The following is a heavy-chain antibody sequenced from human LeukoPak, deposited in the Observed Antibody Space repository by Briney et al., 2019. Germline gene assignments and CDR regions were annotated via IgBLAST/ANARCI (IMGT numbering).Heavy chain of an antibody. D-gene: IGHD4-11*01. J-gene: IGHJ5*02. V-gene: IGHV4-59*11. CDR2: IYYSGTI. Sequence: PSETLSLTCTVSGGSITSHHWNWIRQTPGKGLEWTGYIYYSGTIKYNPSLKSRVTISLDTSKNQFSLKLASVTTADTAVYYWATGEDYKSSRFDPLGQGNLVNVAS. CDR1: GGSITSHH. CDR3: ATGEDYKSSRFDP.